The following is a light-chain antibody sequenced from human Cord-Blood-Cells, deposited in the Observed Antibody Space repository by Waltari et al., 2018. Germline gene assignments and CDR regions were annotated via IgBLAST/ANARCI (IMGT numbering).Light chain of an antibody. CDR3: CSYAGSYTYV. V-gene: IGLV2-11*01. CDR2: DVS. Sequence: QSALTQPRSVSGSPGQSVTISCTGTSSDVGGYNYVSWYQQHPGKAPKLMIDDVSKRPSGVRDRFSGSKSGNTASLTISGLQAEDEADYYCCSYAGSYTYVFGTGTKVTVL. J-gene: IGLJ1*01. CDR1: SSDVGGYNY.